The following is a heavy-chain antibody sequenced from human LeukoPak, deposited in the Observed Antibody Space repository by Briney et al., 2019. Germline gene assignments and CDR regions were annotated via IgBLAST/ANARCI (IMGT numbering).Heavy chain of an antibody. CDR3: ARDRSSTVPFDI. J-gene: IGHJ3*02. CDR2: IYYSGST. D-gene: IGHD6-6*01. CDR1: GGSISNYY. V-gene: IGHV4-59*01. Sequence: SETLSLTCIVSGGSISNYYWSWIRQPPGKGLEWIGYIYYSGSTNYNPSLKSRVTISVDTSKNQFSLKLSSVTAADTAVYYCARDRSSTVPFDIWDQGTMVTVSS.